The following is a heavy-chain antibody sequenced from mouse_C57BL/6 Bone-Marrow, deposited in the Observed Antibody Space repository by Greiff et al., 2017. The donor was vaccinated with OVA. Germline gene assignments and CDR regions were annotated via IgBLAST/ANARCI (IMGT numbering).Heavy chain of an antibody. D-gene: IGHD1-1*01. Sequence: VQLQQSGPELVKPGASVKISCKASGYSFTDYNMNWVKQSNGKSLEWIGVINPNYGTTSYNQKFKGKATLTVDQSSSTAYMQLNSLTSEDSAVDYCASHCGSSYDYAMDYWGQGTSVTVSA. J-gene: IGHJ4*01. CDR2: INPNYGTT. V-gene: IGHV1-39*01. CDR1: GYSFTDYN. CDR3: ASHCGSSYDYAMDY.